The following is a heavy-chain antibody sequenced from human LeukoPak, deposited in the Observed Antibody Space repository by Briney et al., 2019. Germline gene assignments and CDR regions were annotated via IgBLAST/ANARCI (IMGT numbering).Heavy chain of an antibody. D-gene: IGHD3-22*01. CDR1: GGSISSYY. CDR3: AANYYDSSGYDN. V-gene: IGHV4-59*08. CDR2: IYYSGST. J-gene: IGHJ4*02. Sequence: SETLSLTCTVSGGSISSYYWSWIRQPPGKGLEWIGYIYYSGSTNYNPSLKSRVTISVDTSKNQFSLKLSSVTAADTAVYYCAANYYDSSGYDNWGQGALVTVSS.